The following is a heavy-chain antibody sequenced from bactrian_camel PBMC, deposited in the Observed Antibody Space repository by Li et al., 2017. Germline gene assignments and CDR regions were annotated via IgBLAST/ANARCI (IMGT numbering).Heavy chain of an antibody. D-gene: IGHD1*01. Sequence: DVQLVESGGGLVQPGGSLRLTCAASGFTFVGYAMSWVRQAPGKGLEWVSTINSGGGSTGYADSVKGRFTISRDNAKNTVYLQMNSLQPEDTAMYYCAARQPCRVWLGYEDPGEYNIWGQGTQVTVS. CDR2: INSGGGST. V-gene: IGHV3S40*01. CDR3: AARQPCRVWLGYEDPGEYNI. CDR1: GFTFVGYA. J-gene: IGHJ4*01.